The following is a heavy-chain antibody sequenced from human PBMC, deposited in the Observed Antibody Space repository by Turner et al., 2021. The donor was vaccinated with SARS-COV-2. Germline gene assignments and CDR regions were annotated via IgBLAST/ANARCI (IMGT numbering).Heavy chain of an antibody. CDR2: IISSSSYI. Sequence: EVQLVESGGCLVKPGGSLRLSGAASGFTFSLYSINWVRQAPGKVLKLVSSIISSSSYIYYADSVKGRLPISRDNAKNSLYLQMNSLRAEDTAVYYCARDHRPVVVPAAKRAGSYYYGMDVWGQGTTVTVSS. J-gene: IGHJ6*02. CDR1: GFTFSLYS. CDR3: ARDHRPVVVPAAKRAGSYYYGMDV. V-gene: IGHV3-21*01. D-gene: IGHD2-2*01.